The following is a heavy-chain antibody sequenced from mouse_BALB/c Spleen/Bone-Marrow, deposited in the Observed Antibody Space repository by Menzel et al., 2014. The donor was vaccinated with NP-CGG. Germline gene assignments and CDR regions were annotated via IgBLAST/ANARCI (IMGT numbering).Heavy chain of an antibody. D-gene: IGHD2-4*01. J-gene: IGHJ4*01. CDR1: GFNIKDTY. Sequence: VQLKESGAELVKPGASAKLSCTASGFNIKDTYMHWVKQRPEQGLEWIGRIDPANGNTKYDPKFQGKATITADTSSNTAYLQLSSLTSEDTAVYYCAGFGITKEEGYYYAMDYWGQGTSVTVSS. V-gene: IGHV14-3*02. CDR3: AGFGITKEEGYYYAMDY. CDR2: IDPANGNT.